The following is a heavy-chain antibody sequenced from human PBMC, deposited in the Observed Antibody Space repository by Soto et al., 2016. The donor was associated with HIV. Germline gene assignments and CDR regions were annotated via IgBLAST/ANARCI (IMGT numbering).Heavy chain of an antibody. D-gene: IGHD2-15*01. Sequence: DVELLESGGTLIQPGGSLRISCEASGFTFDSYTMNWVRQPPGKGLEWVSGIGGSGGSIYYGDSVTGRFTISRDNSKNTLYLQMNSLGVEDTAVYYCARARYCSGGSCYLDYWGQGNSGRRLL. J-gene: IGHJ4*02. CDR1: GFTFDSYT. V-gene: IGHV3-23*01. CDR2: IGGSGGSI. CDR3: ARARYCSGGSCYLDY.